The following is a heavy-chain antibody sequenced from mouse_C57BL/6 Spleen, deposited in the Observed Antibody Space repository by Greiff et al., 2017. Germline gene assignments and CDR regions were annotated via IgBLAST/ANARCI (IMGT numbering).Heavy chain of an antibody. Sequence: VQLKQSGPELVKPGASVKISCKASGYSFTDYNMNWVKQSNGKSLEWIGVINPNYGTTSYNQKFKGKATLTVDQSSSTAYMQLNSLTSEDSAVYYWARGAAYYGSSFYYAMDYWGQGTSVTVSS. D-gene: IGHD1-1*01. CDR2: INPNYGTT. CDR1: GYSFTDYN. V-gene: IGHV1-39*01. J-gene: IGHJ4*01. CDR3: ARGAAYYGSSFYYAMDY.